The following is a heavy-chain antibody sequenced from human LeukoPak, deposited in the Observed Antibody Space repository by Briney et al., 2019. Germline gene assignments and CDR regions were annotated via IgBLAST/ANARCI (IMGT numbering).Heavy chain of an antibody. CDR2: ISGSGGST. J-gene: IGHJ2*01. Sequence: GGSLRLSCAASGFTFSSYAMSWVRQAPGKGLEWVSGISGSGGSTYYVDSVKGRFTISRDNSKNTLYLQMNSLRAEDTAVYYCAKDVDGDYDWYFDLWGRGTLVTVSS. CDR3: AKDVDGDYDWYFDL. V-gene: IGHV3-23*01. CDR1: GFTFSSYA. D-gene: IGHD4-17*01.